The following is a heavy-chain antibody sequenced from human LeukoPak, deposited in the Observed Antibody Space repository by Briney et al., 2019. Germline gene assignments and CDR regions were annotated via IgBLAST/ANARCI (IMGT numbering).Heavy chain of an antibody. CDR3: ARDEPTGKFGP. J-gene: IGHJ5*02. D-gene: IGHD3-10*01. CDR1: GGSISSYY. CDR2: IDYSGRT. V-gene: IGHV4-59*12. Sequence: PSETLSLTCTVSGGSISSYYWSWIRQPPGKGLEWIGYIDYSGRTNYKSSLKSRVSISVDTSKNQFSLKLSSVTAADTATYYCARDEPTGKFGPWGRGTLVTVSS.